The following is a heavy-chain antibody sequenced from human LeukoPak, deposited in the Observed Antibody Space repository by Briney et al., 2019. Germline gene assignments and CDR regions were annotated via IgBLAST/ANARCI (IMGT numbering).Heavy chain of an antibody. V-gene: IGHV4-59*01. CDR1: GVSISSYY. CDR2: IYYSGST. J-gene: IGHJ4*02. CDR3: ARAVTVAATYYFDY. D-gene: IGHD2-15*01. Sequence: SETLSLTCTVSGVSISSYYWSWVRQPPGKGLEWIGYIYYSGSTNYNPSLKGRVTISVDTSKNQFSLKLSSVTAADTAVYYCARAVTVAATYYFDYWGQGTLVTVSS.